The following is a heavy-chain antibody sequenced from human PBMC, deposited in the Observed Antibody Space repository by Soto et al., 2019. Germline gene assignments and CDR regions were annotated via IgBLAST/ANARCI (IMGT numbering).Heavy chain of an antibody. J-gene: IGHJ4*02. V-gene: IGHV3-64*01. Sequence: EVQLVESGGGLVQPGGSLRLSCAASGFTFSSYAMHWVRQAPGKGLEYVSAISSNGGSTYYANSVKARFTISRDNSKNTLYLQMGSLRAEDMAVYYCARESAAGAFDYWGEGTLVTVSS. D-gene: IGHD6-13*01. CDR2: ISSNGGST. CDR3: ARESAAGAFDY. CDR1: GFTFSSYA.